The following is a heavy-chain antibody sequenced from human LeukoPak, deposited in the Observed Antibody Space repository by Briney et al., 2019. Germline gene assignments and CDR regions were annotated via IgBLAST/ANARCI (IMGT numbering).Heavy chain of an antibody. J-gene: IGHJ6*03. CDR1: GGSISSYY. D-gene: IGHD4-17*01. CDR2: IYTSGST. V-gene: IGHV4-4*07. CDR3: ARDGLGTTVTPYPYYYYYYMDV. Sequence: SETLSLTRTVSGGSISSYYWSWIRQPAGKGLEWIGRIYTSGSTNYNPSLKSRVTMSVDTSKNQFSLKLSSVTAADTAVYYCARDGLGTTVTPYPYYYYYYMDVWGKGTTVTVSS.